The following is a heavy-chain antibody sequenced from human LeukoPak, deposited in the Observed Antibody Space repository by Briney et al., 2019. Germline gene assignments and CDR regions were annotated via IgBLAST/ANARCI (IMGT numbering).Heavy chain of an antibody. CDR1: GFTFSSYG. J-gene: IGHJ4*02. CDR2: IRYDGSYK. D-gene: IGHD6-19*01. Sequence: GGSLRLSCAASGFTFSSYGMHWVRQAPGRGLEWVAFIRYDGSYKYYADSVKGRFTISRDNSKNTLYLQMNSLRAEDTAVYYCAKVKGQWLVLHYFDYWGQGTLVTVSS. CDR3: AKVKGQWLVLHYFDY. V-gene: IGHV3-30*02.